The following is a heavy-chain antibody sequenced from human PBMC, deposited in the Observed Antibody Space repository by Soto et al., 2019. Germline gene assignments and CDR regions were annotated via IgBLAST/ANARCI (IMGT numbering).Heavy chain of an antibody. CDR3: ARGIRDYYGSRPSAYSAVQQLGDYYYYYMDV. J-gene: IGHJ6*03. CDR2: INAGNGNT. Sequence: QVQLVQSGAEVKKPGASVKVSCKASGYTFTSYAMHWVRQAPGQRLEWMGWINAGNGNTKYSQKLQGRVTITRDTAASTADMGMSSLRVEVTAVYYCARGIRDYYGSRPSAYSAVQQLGDYYYYYMDVWGKGTTVTVS. CDR1: GYTFTSYA. V-gene: IGHV1-3*01. D-gene: IGHD3-10*01.